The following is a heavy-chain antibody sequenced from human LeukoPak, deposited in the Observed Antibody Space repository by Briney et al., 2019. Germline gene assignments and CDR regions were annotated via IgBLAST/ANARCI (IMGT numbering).Heavy chain of an antibody. CDR2: IEPSGFTI. Sequence: GGSLRLSCAASGFTFSSYGMSWVREAPGRGLEWVSSIEPSGFTIFYANSVKGRFTISRDNAKNSLYLQMNSLRPDDTALYFCASGIRERGFAYWGHGTLVTVSS. D-gene: IGHD1-1*01. V-gene: IGHV3-21*01. CDR3: ASGIRERGFAY. CDR1: GFTFSSYG. J-gene: IGHJ4*01.